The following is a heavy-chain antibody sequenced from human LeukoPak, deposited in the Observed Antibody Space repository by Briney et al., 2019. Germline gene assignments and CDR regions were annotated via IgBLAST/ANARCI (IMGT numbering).Heavy chain of an antibody. Sequence: GGTLRLSCASSGFTFRSYNMNWVRQAPGKGLEWVSYISSSSSTIYYADSVKGRFTISRDNAKNSVYLQMNSLRGEDTAVYYCATFRARAFDIWGQGTMVTVSS. V-gene: IGHV3-48*01. CDR1: GFTFRSYN. CDR3: ATFRARAFDI. CDR2: ISSSSSTI. J-gene: IGHJ3*02.